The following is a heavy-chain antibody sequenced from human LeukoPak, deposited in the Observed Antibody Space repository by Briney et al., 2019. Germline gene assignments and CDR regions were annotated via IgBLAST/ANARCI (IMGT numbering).Heavy chain of an antibody. V-gene: IGHV1-2*02. CDR2: INPKSGAT. CDR3: ARGIAVAGVDY. Sequence: ASVKVSCKASGYTFTGYYLHWVRQAPGQGLEWMGWINPKSGATNYAQKFQGRVTMTRDTSISTAYMELSSLRSDDTAVYYCARGIAVAGVDYWGQGTLVTVSS. D-gene: IGHD6-19*01. J-gene: IGHJ4*02. CDR1: GYTFTGYY.